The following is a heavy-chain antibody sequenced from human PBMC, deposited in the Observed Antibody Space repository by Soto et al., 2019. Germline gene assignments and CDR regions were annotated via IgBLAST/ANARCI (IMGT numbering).Heavy chain of an antibody. Sequence: XETLSLTCPVSGVSISSYYWSWIRQLPGKGLEWIGYIYYSGSTNYNPSLKSRVTISVDTSKNQFSLKLSSVTAADTAVYYCARTTIFGHYYYYYGMDAWGQGTTVTVSS. J-gene: IGHJ6*02. CDR3: ARTTIFGHYYYYYGMDA. CDR1: GVSISSYY. D-gene: IGHD3-3*01. CDR2: IYYSGST. V-gene: IGHV4-59*01.